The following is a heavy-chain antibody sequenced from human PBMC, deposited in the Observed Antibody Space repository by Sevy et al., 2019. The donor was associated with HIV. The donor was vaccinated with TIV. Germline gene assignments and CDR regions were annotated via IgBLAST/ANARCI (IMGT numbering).Heavy chain of an antibody. CDR3: ARVGCSGGSCYDY. D-gene: IGHD2-15*01. CDR2: INPNGGGT. CDR1: GYTFTGYS. Sequence: ASVTVSCKASGYTFTGYSMHWVRQAPGQGLEWMGWINPNGGGTNYAQKFQGRVTMTRDTSISTAYMELSRLRSDDTAVYYCARVGCSGGSCYDYWGQGTLVTVSS. V-gene: IGHV1-2*02. J-gene: IGHJ4*02.